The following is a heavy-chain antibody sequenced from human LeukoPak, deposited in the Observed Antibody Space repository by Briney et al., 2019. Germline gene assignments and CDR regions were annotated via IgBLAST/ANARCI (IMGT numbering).Heavy chain of an antibody. CDR1: GFTFSSYA. D-gene: IGHD3-16*02. V-gene: IGHV3-23*01. CDR2: ISGSGGST. J-gene: IGHJ1*01. Sequence: PGGSLRLSCAASGFTFSSYAMSWVRQAPGKGLEWVSAISGSGGSTYYADSVKGRFTISRDNSKNTLYLQMNSLRAEDTAVYYCAKDGGRWGELSAPPQHWGQGTLVTVSS. CDR3: AKDGGRWGELSAPPQH.